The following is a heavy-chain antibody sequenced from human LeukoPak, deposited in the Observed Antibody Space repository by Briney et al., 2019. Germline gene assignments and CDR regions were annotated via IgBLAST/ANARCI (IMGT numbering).Heavy chain of an antibody. CDR1: EFTFSSYA. CDR3: ARSPGEVVNPEYAFDI. V-gene: IGHV3-30-3*01. CDR2: ISYDGSSK. J-gene: IGHJ3*02. D-gene: IGHD3-10*01. Sequence: GRSLRLSCAASEFTFSSYAMHWVRQAPGKGLEWVAVISYDGSSKYYADSVKGRFTISRDNSRNTLYLEMNSLRAEDMAVYYCARSPGEVVNPEYAFDIWGQGTMVTVSS.